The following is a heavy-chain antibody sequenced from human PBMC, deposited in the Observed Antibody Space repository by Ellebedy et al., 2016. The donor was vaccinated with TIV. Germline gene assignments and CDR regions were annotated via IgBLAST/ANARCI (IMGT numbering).Heavy chain of an antibody. D-gene: IGHD2-15*01. CDR2: ISSSSSYI. CDR3: ARSSGGRDSAFDI. CDR1: GFTFSSYS. Sequence: GGSLRLSCAASGFTFSSYSMNWVRQAPGKGLEWVSSISSSSSYIYYADSVKGRFTISRDNGKNSVYLQMNSLRAEDTAVYYCARSSGGRDSAFDIWGQGTMVTVSS. J-gene: IGHJ3*02. V-gene: IGHV3-21*04.